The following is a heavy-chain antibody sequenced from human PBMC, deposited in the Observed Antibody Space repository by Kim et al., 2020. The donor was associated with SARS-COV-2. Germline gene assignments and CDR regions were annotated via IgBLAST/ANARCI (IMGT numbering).Heavy chain of an antibody. V-gene: IGHV4-59*01. CDR3: ARDRQGGVNWFDP. J-gene: IGHJ5*02. Sequence: YHPPLKRRVTLSVDTSKNQFPRKLSSVTAADTAVYYCARDRQGGVNWFDPWGQGTLVTVSS. D-gene: IGHD3-16*01.